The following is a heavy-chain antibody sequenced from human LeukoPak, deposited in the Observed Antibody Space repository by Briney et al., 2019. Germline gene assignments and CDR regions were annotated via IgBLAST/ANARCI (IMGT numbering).Heavy chain of an antibody. V-gene: IGHV1-46*01. J-gene: IGHJ5*02. CDR3: ARGYYYDSKGYSWFDP. CDR1: GYTFTSYY. Sequence: ASVKVSCKASGYTFTSYYMHWVRQAPGQGLEWMGIINPSGGSTSYAQKFQGRVTMTRDTSTSTVYMELSSLRSEDTAVYYCARGYYYDSKGYSWFDPWGQGTLVTVSS. CDR2: INPSGGST. D-gene: IGHD3-22*01.